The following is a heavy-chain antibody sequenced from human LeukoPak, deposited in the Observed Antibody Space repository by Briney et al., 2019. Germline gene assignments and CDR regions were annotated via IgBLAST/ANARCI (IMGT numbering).Heavy chain of an antibody. D-gene: IGHD4-17*01. CDR2: IYYSGST. Sequence: SETLSLTCTVSGGSIGSYYWSWIRQPPGKGLEWIGYIYYSGSTNYNPSLKSRVTISVDTSKNQFSLKLSSVTAADTAVYYCARSGTTVTTVWFDPWGQGTLVTVSS. V-gene: IGHV4-59*08. CDR3: ARSGTTVTTVWFDP. J-gene: IGHJ5*02. CDR1: GGSIGSYY.